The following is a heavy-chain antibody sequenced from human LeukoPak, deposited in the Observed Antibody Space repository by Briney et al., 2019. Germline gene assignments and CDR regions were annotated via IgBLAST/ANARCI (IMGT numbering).Heavy chain of an antibody. J-gene: IGHJ4*02. D-gene: IGHD5-18*01. CDR1: GFSFSDFY. CDR3: ARTARVGDY. CDR2: ISQSGSDI. Sequence: GGSLRLSCAASGFSFSDFYMSWIRQAPRKGLEWISYISQSGSDINYADSVRGRFTVSRDNAKNSLYLQMNSLRAEDTAVYYCARTARVGDYWGQGTLVTVSS. V-gene: IGHV3-11*01.